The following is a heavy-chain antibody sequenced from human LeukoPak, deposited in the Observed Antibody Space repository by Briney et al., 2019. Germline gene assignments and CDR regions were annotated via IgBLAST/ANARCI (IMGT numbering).Heavy chain of an antibody. V-gene: IGHV3-15*01. CDR1: GLSFSTAW. CDR3: TTAERRYYSHDF. J-gene: IGHJ4*02. CDR2: IKSNTDGGTV. D-gene: IGHD3-10*01. Sequence: GGSLRLSCTVSGLSFSTAWISWIRQAPGKGLGWVGRIKSNTDGGTVNYAAPVKGRFTISRDDSKNTVFLQMNSLETEDTAMDFCTTAERRYYSHDFWGQGTLVTVSS.